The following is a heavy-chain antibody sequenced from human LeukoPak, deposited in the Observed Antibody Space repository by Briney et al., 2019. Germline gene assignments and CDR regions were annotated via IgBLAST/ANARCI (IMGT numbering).Heavy chain of an antibody. V-gene: IGHV3-74*01. CDR2: VDDDGRGT. Sequence: GGSLRLSCSASGFTYSAYWMHWVRQAPGKGLVWVSYVDDDGRGTAYVDSVKGRFTISRDNAKDTVYLQMNSLRVDDTAVYYCARDGSGSIDLDHWGQGTLVTVSS. D-gene: IGHD3-3*01. CDR3: ARDGSGSIDLDH. J-gene: IGHJ4*02. CDR1: GFTYSAYW.